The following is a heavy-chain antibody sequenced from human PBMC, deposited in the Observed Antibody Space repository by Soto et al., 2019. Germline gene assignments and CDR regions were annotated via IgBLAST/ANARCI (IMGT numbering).Heavy chain of an antibody. D-gene: IGHD1-26*01. V-gene: IGHV3-23*01. Sequence: GGSLRLSCAASGFTFDDYAMHWVRQAPGKGLEWVSAISCSGGSTCYADSVKGRFTISRDNSKNTLYLQMNSLRAEDTAVYYCAKPHLVGSGSQGLYFDYWGQGTLVTVSS. CDR1: GFTFDDYA. CDR3: AKPHLVGSGSQGLYFDY. J-gene: IGHJ4*02. CDR2: ISCSGGST.